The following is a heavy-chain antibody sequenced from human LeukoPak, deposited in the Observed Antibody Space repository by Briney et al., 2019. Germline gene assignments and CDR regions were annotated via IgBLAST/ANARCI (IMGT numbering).Heavy chain of an antibody. CDR2: INPSGGST. Sequence: ASVKVSCKASGYTFTSYYMHWVRQAPGQGLEWMGIINPSGGSTSYAQKFQGRVTMTRDMSTSTVYMELSSLRSEDTAVYYCARGGVSSSFQGDWFDPWGQGTLVTVSS. D-gene: IGHD6-6*01. J-gene: IGHJ5*02. V-gene: IGHV1-46*01. CDR3: ARGGVSSSFQGDWFDP. CDR1: GYTFTSYY.